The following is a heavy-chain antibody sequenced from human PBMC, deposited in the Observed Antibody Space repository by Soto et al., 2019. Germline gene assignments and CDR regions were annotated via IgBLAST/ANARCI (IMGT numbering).Heavy chain of an antibody. V-gene: IGHV3-9*01. J-gene: IGHJ3*02. CDR1: GITFDDYA. D-gene: IGHD3-10*01. Sequence: GGALRLSCATPGITFDDYALHWGRQAPGKGLEWVSGISWNSGSIGYADSVKGRFTISRDNAKNSLYLQMNSLRAEDTALYYCAKSLVRGPTAIWGQGTMVTV. CDR3: AKSLVRGPTAI. CDR2: ISWNSGSI.